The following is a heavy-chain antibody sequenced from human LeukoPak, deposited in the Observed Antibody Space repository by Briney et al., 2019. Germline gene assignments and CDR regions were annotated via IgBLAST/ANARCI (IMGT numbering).Heavy chain of an antibody. CDR1: GFTFSSYS. Sequence: GGSLRLSCAASGFTFSSYSMNWVRRAPGKGLEWVSSISSSSSYIYYADSVKGRFTLSRDNAKNSLYLQMNSLRAEDTAVYYCAREIAAAGRGYYGMDVWGQGTTVTVSS. D-gene: IGHD6-13*01. CDR3: AREIAAAGRGYYGMDV. J-gene: IGHJ6*02. CDR2: ISSSSSYI. V-gene: IGHV3-21*01.